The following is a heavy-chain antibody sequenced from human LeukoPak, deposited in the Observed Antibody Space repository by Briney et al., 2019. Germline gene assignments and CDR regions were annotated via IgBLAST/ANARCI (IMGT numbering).Heavy chain of an antibody. CDR3: AKDQDCSGGSCQFDY. V-gene: IGHV3-30*18. D-gene: IGHD2-15*01. Sequence: PGGSLRLSCAASGFTFSSYGMHWVRQAPGKGLEWVAVILYDGSNKYYADSVKGRFTISRDNSKNTLYLQMNSLRAEDTAVYYCAKDQDCSGGSCQFDYWGQGTLVTVSS. CDR2: ILYDGSNK. J-gene: IGHJ4*02. CDR1: GFTFSSYG.